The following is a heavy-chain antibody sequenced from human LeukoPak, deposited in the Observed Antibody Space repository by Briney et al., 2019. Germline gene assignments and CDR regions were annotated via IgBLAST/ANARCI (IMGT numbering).Heavy chain of an antibody. V-gene: IGHV3-74*01. Sequence: QPGGALRLYCAATGFNFSIYWMHWVRQGPGKGVVWVSRSHIDGRTTRYADSVKSRFTISRDNAKNTLYLQMNSLRVEDTAVYYYTRGPYSGAHAFDFWGQGTMVTVSS. CDR2: SHIDGRTT. CDR1: GFNFSIYW. CDR3: TRGPYSGAHAFDF. D-gene: IGHD2-21*01. J-gene: IGHJ3*01.